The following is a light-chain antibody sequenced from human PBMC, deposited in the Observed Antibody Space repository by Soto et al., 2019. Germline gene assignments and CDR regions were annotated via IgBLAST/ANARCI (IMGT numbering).Light chain of an antibody. J-gene: IGKJ4*02. CDR2: GAS. Sequence: EIVMTQSPPTLSVSPGERVTLSCRASQTVGGRLAWYQQKPGQAPRLLIYGASTRATGIPARFSGSGSGTEFTLTISSLKSEDFAVYYCQQCINWPLTFGGGTKVDIK. CDR3: QQCINWPLT. V-gene: IGKV3-15*01. CDR1: QTVGGR.